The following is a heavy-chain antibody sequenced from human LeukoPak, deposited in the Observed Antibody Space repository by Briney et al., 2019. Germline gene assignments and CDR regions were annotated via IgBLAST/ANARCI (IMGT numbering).Heavy chain of an antibody. J-gene: IGHJ5*02. Sequence: SQTLSLTCTVSGGSISSGSYYWSWIRQPAGKGLEWIGRVYSSGSTDYNPSLKSRLSISVDTSQNQFSLTLSSVTAADTAVYFCTKTYYDTKKPWAWGQGILVTVSS. CDR3: TKTYYDTKKPWA. CDR1: GGSISSGSYY. V-gene: IGHV4-61*02. CDR2: VYSSGST. D-gene: IGHD3-16*01.